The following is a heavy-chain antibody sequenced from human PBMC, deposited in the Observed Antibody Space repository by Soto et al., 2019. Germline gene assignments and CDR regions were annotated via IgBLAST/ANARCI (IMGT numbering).Heavy chain of an antibody. D-gene: IGHD3-10*01. J-gene: IGHJ4*02. Sequence: QVQLVESGGGVVQPGRSLRLSCAASGFPFTTYGMHWVREGPGKRLEWVAVISYDGSNKYYADSVKGRFTISRDNSKNMLYLQMNSLRPEDTALYYCVGGQYYFDYRGQGTLVTVSS. CDR1: GFPFTTYG. V-gene: IGHV3-30*03. CDR3: VGGQYYFDY. CDR2: ISYDGSNK.